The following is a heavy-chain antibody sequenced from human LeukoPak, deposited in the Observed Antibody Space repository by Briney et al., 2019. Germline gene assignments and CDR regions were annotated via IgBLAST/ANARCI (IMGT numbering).Heavy chain of an antibody. CDR2: IYYSGST. Sequence: NPSETLSLTCTVSGGSISSYYWSWIRQPPGKGLEWIGYIYYSGSTNYNPSLKSRVTISVDTSKNQFSLKLSSVTAADTAVYYCARGFSSGWYRGYYYYYYTDVWGKGTTVTISS. CDR1: GGSISSYY. V-gene: IGHV4-59*01. D-gene: IGHD6-19*01. J-gene: IGHJ6*03. CDR3: ARGFSSGWYRGYYYYYYTDV.